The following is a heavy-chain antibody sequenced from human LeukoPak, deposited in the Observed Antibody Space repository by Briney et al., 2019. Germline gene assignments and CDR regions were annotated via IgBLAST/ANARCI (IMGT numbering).Heavy chain of an antibody. CDR1: GGSISSYY. V-gene: IGHV4-4*07. CDR2: IYTSGST. Sequence: PSETLSLTCTVSGGSISSYYWSWIRQPPGKGLEWIGRIYTSGSTNYNPSLKSRVTMSVDTSKNQFSLKLSSVTAADTAVYYCARDSGIAAAAHYYYYYMDVWGKGTTVTVSS. CDR3: ARDSGIAAAAHYYYYYMDV. J-gene: IGHJ6*03. D-gene: IGHD6-13*01.